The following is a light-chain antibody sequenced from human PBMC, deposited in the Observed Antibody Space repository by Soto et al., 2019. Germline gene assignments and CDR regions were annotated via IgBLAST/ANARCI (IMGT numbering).Light chain of an antibody. J-gene: IGKJ2*01. CDR1: QSISSW. CDR2: DAS. V-gene: IGKV1-5*01. CDR3: QQSNSYPYT. Sequence: DIQMTQSPSTLSASVGDRVTITCRASQSISSWLAWYQQKPGKAPKLLIYDASSLESGVPSRFSGSGSGTDYTLTISSLQPDDFASYYCQQSNSYPYTFGQGTKLEIK.